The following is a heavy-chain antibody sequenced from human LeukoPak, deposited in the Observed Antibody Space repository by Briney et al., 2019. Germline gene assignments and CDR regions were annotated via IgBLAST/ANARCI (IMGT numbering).Heavy chain of an antibody. D-gene: IGHD3-22*01. Sequence: GGSLRLSCAASGFTFSSYGMHWVRQAPGKGLEWVAFIRYDGSNKHYADSVKGRFTISRDNSKNTLYLQMNSLRAEDTAVYYCAKDRYYYDSSGTFDYWGQGTLVTVSS. CDR2: IRYDGSNK. V-gene: IGHV3-30*02. CDR1: GFTFSSYG. J-gene: IGHJ4*02. CDR3: AKDRYYYDSSGTFDY.